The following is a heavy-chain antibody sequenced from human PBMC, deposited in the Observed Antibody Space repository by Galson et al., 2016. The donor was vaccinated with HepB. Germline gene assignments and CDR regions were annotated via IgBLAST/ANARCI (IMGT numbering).Heavy chain of an antibody. Sequence: SLRLSCAASGLTFSHWVRQAPGKGLAWVAFISHGGNTHYYADPVKGRFTTSRDKSKTTLYLQMNSLRAEDTALYSCATEAAYSRSWLGYWGQGTLVTVSS. CDR3: ATEAAYSRSWLGY. D-gene: IGHD6-13*01. J-gene: IGHJ4*02. V-gene: IGHV3-30*04. CDR1: GLTFS. CDR2: ISHGGNTH.